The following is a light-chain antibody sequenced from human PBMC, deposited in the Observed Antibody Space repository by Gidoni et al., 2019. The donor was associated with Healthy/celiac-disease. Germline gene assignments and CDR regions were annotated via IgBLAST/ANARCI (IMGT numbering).Light chain of an antibody. CDR1: QSFLYSSNNKNY. CDR2: WAS. CDR3: QQYYSTPYT. Sequence: DIVMTQSPDSMAVSLVERATINCKSSQSFLYSSNNKNYLAWYQPKPGQPPKLLIYWASTRASGVPDRFSGSGSGTDFTLTISSLQAEDVAVYYCQQYYSTPYTFGHGTKLDIK. J-gene: IGKJ2*01. V-gene: IGKV4-1*01.